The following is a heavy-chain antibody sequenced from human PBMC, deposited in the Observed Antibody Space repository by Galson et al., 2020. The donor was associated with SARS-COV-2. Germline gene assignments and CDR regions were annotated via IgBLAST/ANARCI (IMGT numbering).Heavy chain of an antibody. J-gene: IGHJ2*01. V-gene: IGHV4-39*07. CDR3: ARVLDSSGYFYPSRFPNAWYFDL. CDR1: GGSISSTTYY. Sequence: ASETLSLTCTVSGGSISSTTYYWGWIRQPPGKGLEWIGSIYYSGNTYYNPSPKSRVTISIDTSKNQFSLKLNSVTAADTAVYFCARVLDSSGYFYPSRFPNAWYFDLRGRCTLVFGSS. CDR2: IYYSGNT. D-gene: IGHD3-22*01.